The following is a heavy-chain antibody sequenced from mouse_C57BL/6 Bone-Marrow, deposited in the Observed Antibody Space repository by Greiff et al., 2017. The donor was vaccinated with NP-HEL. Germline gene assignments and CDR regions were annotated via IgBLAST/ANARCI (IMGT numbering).Heavy chain of an antibody. J-gene: IGHJ4*01. CDR2: IYPRSGNT. CDR3: ANYYDYPWAMDY. CDR1: GYTFTSYG. D-gene: IGHD2-4*01. Sequence: QVQLQQSGAELARPGASVKLSCKASGYTFTSYGISWVKQRTGPGLEWIGEIYPRSGNTYYNEKFKGKATLTADKSSSTAYMELRSLTSEDSAVYFCANYYDYPWAMDYWGQGTSVTVSS. V-gene: IGHV1-81*01.